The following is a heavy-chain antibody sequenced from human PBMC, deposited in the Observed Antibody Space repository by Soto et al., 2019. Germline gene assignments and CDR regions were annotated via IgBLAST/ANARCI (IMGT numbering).Heavy chain of an antibody. CDR1: GFTFSSYA. J-gene: IGHJ4*02. CDR2: ISGSGGST. V-gene: IGHV3-23*01. CDR3: ANAGAVSLFYFDS. D-gene: IGHD6-19*01. Sequence: GGSLRLSCAASGFTFSSYAMSWVRQAPGKALEWVSAISGSGGSTYYADSVKGRFTISRDNSKNTLYLQMNSLRAEDTAVYYCANAGAVSLFYFDSWGQGNLVTVS.